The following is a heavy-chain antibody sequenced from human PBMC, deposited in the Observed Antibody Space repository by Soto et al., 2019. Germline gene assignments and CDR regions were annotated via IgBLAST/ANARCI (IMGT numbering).Heavy chain of an antibody. CDR3: ARGSGYYDRLTGYYTGNAFES. CDR1: GGTFSSYT. D-gene: IGHD3-9*01. Sequence: SVKVSCKASGGTFSSYTISWVRQAPGQGLERMGRIIPILGIATYAQKFQGRVTITADKSTSTAYMELSSLRSEDTAVYYCARGSGYYDRLTGYYTGNAFESWGQGTMVTVSS. J-gene: IGHJ3*02. V-gene: IGHV1-69*02. CDR2: IIPILGIA.